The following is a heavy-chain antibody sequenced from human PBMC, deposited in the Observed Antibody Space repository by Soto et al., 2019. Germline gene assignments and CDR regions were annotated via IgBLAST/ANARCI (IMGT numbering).Heavy chain of an antibody. D-gene: IGHD1-7*01. V-gene: IGHV4-31*03. CDR1: GGSISSGGYY. J-gene: IGHJ5*02. Sequence: ASETLSLTCTVSGGSISSGGYYWSWIRQHPGKGLEWIGYIYYSGSTYYNPSLKSRVTISVGTSKNQFSLKLSSVTAADTAVYYCARDLTAGTTGGGRYWFDPWGQGTLVTVSS. CDR2: IYYSGST. CDR3: ARDLTAGTTGGGRYWFDP.